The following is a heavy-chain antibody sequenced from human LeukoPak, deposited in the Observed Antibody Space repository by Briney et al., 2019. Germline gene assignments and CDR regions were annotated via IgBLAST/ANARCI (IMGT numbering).Heavy chain of an antibody. CDR1: GYTFTGYY. CDR3: ARGGCSGGSCYRWFDP. V-gene: IGHV1-2*02. D-gene: IGHD2-15*01. Sequence: GASVKVSCKASGYTFTGYYMHWVRQAPGQGLEWMGWINPNSGGTNYAQKFQGRVTVTRDTSISTAYMELSRLRSDDTAVYYCARGGCSGGSCYRWFDPWGQGTLVTVSS. J-gene: IGHJ5*02. CDR2: INPNSGGT.